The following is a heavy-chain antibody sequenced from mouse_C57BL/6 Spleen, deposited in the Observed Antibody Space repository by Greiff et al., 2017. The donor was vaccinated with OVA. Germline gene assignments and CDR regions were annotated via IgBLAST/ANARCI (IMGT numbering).Heavy chain of an antibody. J-gene: IGHJ2*01. V-gene: IGHV1-82*01. Sequence: QVQLKESGPELVKPGASVKISCKASGYAFSSSWMNWVKQRPGKGLEWIGRIYPGDGDTNYNGKFKGKATLTADKSSSTAYMQLSSLTSEDSAVYFCARDSSGYHYFDYWGQGTTRTGSS. D-gene: IGHD3-2*02. CDR2: IYPGDGDT. CDR1: GYAFSSSW. CDR3: ARDSSGYHYFDY.